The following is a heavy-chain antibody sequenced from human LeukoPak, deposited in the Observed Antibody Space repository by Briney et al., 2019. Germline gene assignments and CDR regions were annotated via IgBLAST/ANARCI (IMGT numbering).Heavy chain of an antibody. D-gene: IGHD3-10*01. V-gene: IGHV3-74*01. CDR3: ARESVFYGSGTYYNLRDAFDI. J-gene: IGHJ3*02. CDR1: GFTFSSYW. CDR2: INSDGSTT. Sequence: GGSLRLSCAASGFTFSSYWMHWVRQAPGKGLVWVSHINSDGSTTTYADSVRGRFTISRDNAKNTLYLQMNSLRAEDTAVFYCARESVFYGSGTYYNLRDAFDIWGQGTMVTVSS.